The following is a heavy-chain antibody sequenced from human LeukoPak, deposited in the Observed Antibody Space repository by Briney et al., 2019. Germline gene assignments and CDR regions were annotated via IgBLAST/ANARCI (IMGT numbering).Heavy chain of an antibody. V-gene: IGHV1-2*02. J-gene: IGHJ4*02. CDR2: INPNSGGT. CDR3: AREERILGYCSGGSCYPVNLVDY. D-gene: IGHD2-15*01. Sequence: ASVKVSCKASGYTFTGYYMHWVRQAPGQGLEWMGWINPNSGGTNYAQKFQGRVTMTRDTSISTAYMELSRLRSDDTAVYYCAREERILGYCSGGSCYPVNLVDYWGQGTQVTVSS. CDR1: GYTFTGYY.